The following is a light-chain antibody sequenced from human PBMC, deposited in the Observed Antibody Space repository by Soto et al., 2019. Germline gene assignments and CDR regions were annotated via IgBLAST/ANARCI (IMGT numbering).Light chain of an antibody. Sequence: DIQMTQSPSSLAESVGDRVTITCQASQDISNSLNWYQQKPGKAPKLLIYDASNLETGVPSRFSGSISGKDFSFTIRSLQTEDIATYYCQQYDNLLALTFGGGTKVEIK. J-gene: IGKJ4*01. CDR2: DAS. V-gene: IGKV1-33*01. CDR3: QQYDNLLALT. CDR1: QDISNS.